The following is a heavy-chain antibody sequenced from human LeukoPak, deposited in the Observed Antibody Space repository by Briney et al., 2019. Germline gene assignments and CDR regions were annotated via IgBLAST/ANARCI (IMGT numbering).Heavy chain of an antibody. Sequence: PGGSLRLSCAASGFTFSSYSMNWVRQAPGKGLEWVSSISSSSSYIYYADSVKGRFTISRDNAKNSLYLQMNSLRAEDTAVYYCARGHVLRYFDWFGAFDIWGQGTMVTVSS. CDR1: GFTFSSYS. CDR2: ISSSSSYI. D-gene: IGHD3-9*01. CDR3: ARGHVLRYFDWFGAFDI. V-gene: IGHV3-21*01. J-gene: IGHJ3*02.